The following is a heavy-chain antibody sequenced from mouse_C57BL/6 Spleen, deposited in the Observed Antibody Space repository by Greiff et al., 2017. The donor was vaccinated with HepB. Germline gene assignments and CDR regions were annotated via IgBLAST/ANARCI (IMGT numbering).Heavy chain of an antibody. J-gene: IGHJ3*01. D-gene: IGHD3-2*02. V-gene: IGHV14-1*01. Sequence: EVQLQQSGAELVRPGASVKLSCTASGYTIKDYYTHWVKQRPEQGLEWIGRIDPEDGDTEYAPKFQGKATLTADTSSNTAYLQLSSLTSEDTAVYYFTTMAAQATQFAYWGQGTLVTVSA. CDR1: GYTIKDYY. CDR3: TTMAAQATQFAY. CDR2: IDPEDGDT.